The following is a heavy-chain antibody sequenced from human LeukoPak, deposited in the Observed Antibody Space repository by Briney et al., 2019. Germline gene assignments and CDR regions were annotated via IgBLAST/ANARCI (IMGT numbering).Heavy chain of an antibody. J-gene: IGHJ3*02. Sequence: SSETLSLTCTVSGGPISSSRYYWGWIRQPPGRGLEWIGSIHYSGSTYYNPSLKSRVTMSVDTSKDQFSLKLSSVTTADTAVYYCARDLVTVTKGFDIWGLGTMVSVSS. D-gene: IGHD4-17*01. V-gene: IGHV4-39*07. CDR1: GGPISSSRYY. CDR3: ARDLVTVTKGFDI. CDR2: IHYSGST.